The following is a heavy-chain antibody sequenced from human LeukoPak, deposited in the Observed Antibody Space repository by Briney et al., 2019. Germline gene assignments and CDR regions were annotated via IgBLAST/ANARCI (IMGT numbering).Heavy chain of an antibody. J-gene: IGHJ4*02. CDR2: IYYSGST. CDR3: ARGCYDSSGYSRLFDY. V-gene: IGHV4-39*07. CDR1: GGSISSSSYY. Sequence: AETLSLTCTVSGGSISSSSYYWGWIRQPPGKGLEWIGSIYYSGSTYYNPSLKSRVTISVDTSKNQSSLKLSSVTAADTAVYYCARGCYDSSGYSRLFDYWGQGTLVTVSS. D-gene: IGHD3-22*01.